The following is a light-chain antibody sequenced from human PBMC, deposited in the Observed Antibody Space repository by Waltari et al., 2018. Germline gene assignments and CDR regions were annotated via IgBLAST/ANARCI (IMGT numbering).Light chain of an antibody. CDR2: RNN. J-gene: IGLJ3*02. CDR1: RSNIGSNY. Sequence: QSVLTQPPSASGTPGQRVTISCSGSRSNIGSNYVYWYQQLPGTAPKLLIYRNNQRPSGVPDRFSGSKSGTSASLAISWRRSEDEADYYCAAWDDSLSGRVFGGGTKVTVL. V-gene: IGLV1-47*01. CDR3: AAWDDSLSGRV.